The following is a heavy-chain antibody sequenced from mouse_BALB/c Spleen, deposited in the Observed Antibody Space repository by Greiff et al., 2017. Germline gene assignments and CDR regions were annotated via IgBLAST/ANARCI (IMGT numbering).Heavy chain of an antibody. Sequence: QVQLKQSGAELARPGASVKMSCKASGYTFTSYTMHWVKQRPGQGLEWIGYINPSSGYTNYNQKFKDKATLTADKSSSTAYMQLSSLTSEDSAVYYCARAGDYDWYFDVWGAGTTVTVSS. CDR3: ARAGDYDWYFDV. CDR2: INPSSGYT. V-gene: IGHV1-4*01. D-gene: IGHD2-4*01. CDR1: GYTFTSYT. J-gene: IGHJ1*01.